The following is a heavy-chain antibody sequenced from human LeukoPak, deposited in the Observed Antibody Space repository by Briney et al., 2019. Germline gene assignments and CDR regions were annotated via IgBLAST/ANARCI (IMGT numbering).Heavy chain of an antibody. CDR2: INSDGSST. CDR3: ARLPYSSPLSY. CDR1: GFTFSSYW. D-gene: IGHD6-13*01. V-gene: IGHV3-74*01. Sequence: QPGGSLRLSCAASGFTFSSYWMHWVRQAPGKGLVWVSRINSDGSSTSYADSVKGRFTISRDNAKNTLYLQMNSLRAEDTAVYYRARLPYSSPLSYWGQGTLVTVSS. J-gene: IGHJ4*02.